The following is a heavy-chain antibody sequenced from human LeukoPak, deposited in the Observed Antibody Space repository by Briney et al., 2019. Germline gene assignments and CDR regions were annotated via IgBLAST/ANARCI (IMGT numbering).Heavy chain of an antibody. Sequence: GGSLRLSCAASGFTFSSYWMNWVRQAPGKGLEWVANIKQDGSEKYYVDSVKGRFTISRDNAKNSLYLQMGSLRAEDTAVYYCAKGDDYGDYEDYWGQGTLVTVSS. CDR1: GFTFSSYW. CDR2: IKQDGSEK. V-gene: IGHV3-7*01. D-gene: IGHD4-17*01. CDR3: AKGDDYGDYEDY. J-gene: IGHJ4*02.